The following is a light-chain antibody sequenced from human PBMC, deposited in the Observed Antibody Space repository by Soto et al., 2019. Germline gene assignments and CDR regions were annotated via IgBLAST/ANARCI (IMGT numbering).Light chain of an antibody. CDR2: KIS. CDR3: VQGTRWPWT. Sequence: DVVMTQSPLSLPVTLGQPATISCRSSQGLVYSDGNTYLSWFQQRPGQSPRRLISKISIRDSGVPDRFSGSGSGTEFTLKISRVEAEDVGVYYCVQGTRWPWTFVQGTRVEIK. CDR1: QGLVYSDGNTY. J-gene: IGKJ1*01. V-gene: IGKV2-30*01.